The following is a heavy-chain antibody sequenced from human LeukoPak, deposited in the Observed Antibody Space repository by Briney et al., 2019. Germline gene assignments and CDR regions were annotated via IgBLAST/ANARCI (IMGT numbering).Heavy chain of an antibody. CDR3: AKEEWELRSRHYDY. CDR1: GFTFSSYA. J-gene: IGHJ4*02. V-gene: IGHV3-23*01. Sequence: PGGSLRLSCAASGFTFSSYAMSWVRQAPGKGLEWVSAISGSGGSTYYADSVKGRFTISRDNSKNTLYLQVNSLRAEDTAVYYCAKEEWELRSRHYDYWGQGTLVTVSS. D-gene: IGHD1-26*01. CDR2: ISGSGGST.